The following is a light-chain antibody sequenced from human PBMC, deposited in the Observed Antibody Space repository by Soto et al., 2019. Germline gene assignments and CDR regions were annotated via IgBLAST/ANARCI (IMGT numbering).Light chain of an antibody. V-gene: IGKV3-20*01. CDR3: QKYGSSPSLG. J-gene: IGKJ4*01. CDR1: QSVSSSY. CDR2: GAS. Sequence: EIVLTQSPGTLSLSPGERATLSCRASQSVSSSYLAWYQQKPGQAPRLLIYGASSRATGIPDRFSGSGSGTDFTLTISRLEPEDFAVYYCQKYGSSPSLGFGGGTKVEIK.